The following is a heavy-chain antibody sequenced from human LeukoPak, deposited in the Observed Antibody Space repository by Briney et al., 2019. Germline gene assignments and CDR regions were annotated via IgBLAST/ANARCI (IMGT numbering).Heavy chain of an antibody. CDR2: VDPEDGET. D-gene: IGHD3-10*01. J-gene: IGHJ4*02. V-gene: IGHV1-69-2*01. CDR3: AISIVRGVIHPN. Sequence: GASVKVSCKVSGYTFTDYYMHWVQQAPGKGLEWMGLVDPEDGETIYAEKFQGRVTITADTSTDTAYMELSSLRSEDTAVYYCAISIVRGVIHPNWGQGTLVTVSS. CDR1: GYTFTDYY.